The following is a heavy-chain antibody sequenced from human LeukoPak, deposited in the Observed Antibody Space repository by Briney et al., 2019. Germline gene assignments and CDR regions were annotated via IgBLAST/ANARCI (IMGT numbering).Heavy chain of an antibody. D-gene: IGHD1-1*01. Sequence: ASVEVSCKASGNTFTSFHIHWVRQAPGQGLEYMGIIKVYGDTTIYAQRFQGRITMTRDTSMSTVYMELSSLNSEDTAVYYCARESPSTFYFDYWGQGTLVTVSS. CDR1: GNTFTSFH. CDR3: ARESPSTFYFDY. J-gene: IGHJ4*02. CDR2: IKVYGDTT. V-gene: IGHV1-46*01.